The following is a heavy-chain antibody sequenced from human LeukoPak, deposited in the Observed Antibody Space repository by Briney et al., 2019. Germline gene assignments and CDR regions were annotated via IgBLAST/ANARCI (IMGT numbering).Heavy chain of an antibody. CDR2: IYYSGST. CDR1: GGSISSSSYY. D-gene: IGHD1-26*01. V-gene: IGHV4-39*07. J-gene: IGHJ6*02. CDR3: ARVIGIVGAMEGMDV. Sequence: PSETLSLTCTVAGGSISSSSYYWGWIRQPPGKGLEGIGRIYYSGSTYYNPSLKSRVTISVDTSKNQLSLKLSSVTAADTAVYYCARVIGIVGAMEGMDVWGQGTTVTVSS.